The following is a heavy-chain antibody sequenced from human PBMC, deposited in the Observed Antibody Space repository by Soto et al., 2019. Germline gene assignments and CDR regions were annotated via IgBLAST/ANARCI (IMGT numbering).Heavy chain of an antibody. D-gene: IGHD6-13*01. J-gene: IGHJ6*02. CDR1: GFSLSTSVVG. Sequence: GPTLVNPTHTLTLTCTFSGFSLSTSVVGVGWIRQPPGKSLEWLALIYWDDDKRYSPSLKSRLTITKDTSKNQVVLTMTNMDPVDTATYYCAHSPRIAAAGTYYYYYGMDVWGQGTKVTVSS. V-gene: IGHV2-5*02. CDR2: IYWDDDK. CDR3: AHSPRIAAAGTYYYYYGMDV.